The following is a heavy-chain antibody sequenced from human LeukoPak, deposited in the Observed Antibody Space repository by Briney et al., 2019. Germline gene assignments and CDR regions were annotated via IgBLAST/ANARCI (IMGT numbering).Heavy chain of an antibody. Sequence: SQTLSLTCTVSGGSISSGGYYWSWIRQPPGKGLEWIGYIYYSGSTNYNPSLKSRVTISVDTSKNQFSLKLSSVTAADTAVYYCARVNSGYDCLDYWGQGTLVTVSS. CDR2: IYYSGST. V-gene: IGHV4-61*08. CDR1: GGSISSGGYY. D-gene: IGHD5-12*01. CDR3: ARVNSGYDCLDY. J-gene: IGHJ4*02.